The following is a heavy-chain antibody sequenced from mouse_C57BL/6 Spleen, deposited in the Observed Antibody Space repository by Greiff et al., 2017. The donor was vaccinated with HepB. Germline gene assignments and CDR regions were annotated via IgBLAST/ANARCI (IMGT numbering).Heavy chain of an antibody. CDR3: ARAYSGRYFDV. CDR1: GFTFSDYG. CDR2: ISNLAYSI. J-gene: IGHJ1*03. D-gene: IGHD1-1*01. V-gene: IGHV5-15*01. Sequence: EVHLVESGGGLVQPGGSLKLSCAASGFTFSDYGMAWVRQAPRKGPEWVAFISNLAYSIYYADTVTGRFTISRENAKNTLYLEMSSLRSEDTAMYYCARAYSGRYFDVWGTGTTVTVSS.